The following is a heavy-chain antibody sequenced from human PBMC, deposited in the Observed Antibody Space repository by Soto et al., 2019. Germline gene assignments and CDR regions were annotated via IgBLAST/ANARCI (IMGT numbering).Heavy chain of an antibody. CDR3: AGLRGYAGSPIDY. V-gene: IGHV4-59*01. D-gene: IGHD2-15*01. J-gene: IGHJ4*02. CDR2: ISYSGNT. Sequence: SETLSLTCTVSGGSIISGYWSWIRQPPGKGLEWVGYISYSGNTNYNPSLKSRVTMSVDTPKNQFSLRLSSVTTADTAVYYCAGLRGYAGSPIDYWGQGTLVTVSS. CDR1: GGSIISGY.